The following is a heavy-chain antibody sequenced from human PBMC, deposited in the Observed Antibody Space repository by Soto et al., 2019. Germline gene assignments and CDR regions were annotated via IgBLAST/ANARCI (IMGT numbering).Heavy chain of an antibody. J-gene: IGHJ4*02. CDR2: INAGNGNT. CDR1: GYTFTSYA. V-gene: IGHV1-3*01. CDR3: ARGLNGYSHYFDY. Sequence: QVQLVQSGAEVKKPGGSVKVACKASGYTFTSYAMHWVRQAPGQRLEWMGWINAGNGNTKYSQKFQGRVTITRDTSATTAYMELSSLRSEDTAVYYCARGLNGYSHYFDYWGQGTLVTVSS. D-gene: IGHD5-18*01.